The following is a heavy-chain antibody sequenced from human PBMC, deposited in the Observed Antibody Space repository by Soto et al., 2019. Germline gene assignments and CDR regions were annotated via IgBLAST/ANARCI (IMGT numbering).Heavy chain of an antibody. D-gene: IGHD4-4*01. V-gene: IGHV1-2*02. Sequence: ASVKVSCKASGYTFTGYYMHWVRQAPGQGLERMGWINPNSGGTNHAQKFQGRVTMTSDTSISTAYMELSRLRSDDTAVYYCAAYYSNGYYYYYGMDVWGQGTTVTVSS. J-gene: IGHJ6*02. CDR2: INPNSGGT. CDR3: AAYYSNGYYYYYGMDV. CDR1: GYTFTGYY.